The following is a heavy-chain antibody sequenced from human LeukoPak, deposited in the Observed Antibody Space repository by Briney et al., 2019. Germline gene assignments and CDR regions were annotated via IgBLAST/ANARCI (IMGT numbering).Heavy chain of an antibody. CDR3: AKSSIVGSNYYYFYMDV. J-gene: IGHJ6*03. V-gene: IGHV3-23*01. CDR2: ISDTGGGT. Sequence: GGSLGLSCAASGFTFSSYAMSWVRQAPGKGLEWVSAISDTGGGTYFADSVKGRFPISRDNSRNTLYLQMNNLRAEDTAVYYCAKSSIVGSNYYYFYMDVWGKGTTVTVSS. D-gene: IGHD1-26*01. CDR1: GFTFSSYA.